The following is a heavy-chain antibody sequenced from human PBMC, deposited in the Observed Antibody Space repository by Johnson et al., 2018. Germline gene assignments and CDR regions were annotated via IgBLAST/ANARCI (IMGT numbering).Heavy chain of an antibody. V-gene: IGHV3-33*01. D-gene: IGHD3-16*01. CDR3: ARNWVTHHYYYYGMDV. CDR1: GFTFSTYG. J-gene: IGHJ6*02. CDR2: IWYDGSNK. Sequence: QVQLQESGGGEVQPGRSLRLSCAASGFTFSTYGMHWVRQAPGTGLEWVAVIWYDGSNKYYADSVKGRFTISRDNSKNTLYRQMNSLRAEDTAVYYCARNWVTHHYYYYGMDVWGQGTTVTVSS.